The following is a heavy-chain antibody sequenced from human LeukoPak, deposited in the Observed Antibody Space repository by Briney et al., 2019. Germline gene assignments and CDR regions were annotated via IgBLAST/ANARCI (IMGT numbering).Heavy chain of an antibody. CDR1: GFTFTSYG. Sequence: GGSLRLSCAASGFTFTSYGMTWVRQAPGKGLEWVSSISNSGGATHYADSVKGRFTISRDNAKNSLYLQMNSLRAEDTAVYYCARGRSGSLDYWGQGTLVTVSS. CDR2: ISNSGGAT. J-gene: IGHJ4*02. V-gene: IGHV3-23*01. D-gene: IGHD3-22*01. CDR3: ARGRSGSLDY.